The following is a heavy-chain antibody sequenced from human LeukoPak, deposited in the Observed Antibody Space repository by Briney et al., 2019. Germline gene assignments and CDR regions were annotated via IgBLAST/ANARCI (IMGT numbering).Heavy chain of an antibody. V-gene: IGHV3-30-3*01. CDR3: ARNIGDSSSNWFDP. Sequence: PGGSLRLSCAASGFTFSSYAMHWARQAPGKGLEWVAVISYDGSNKYYADSVKGRFTISRDNSKNTLYLQMNSLRAEDTAVYYCARNIGDSSSNWFDPWGQGTLVTVSS. D-gene: IGHD6-6*01. J-gene: IGHJ5*02. CDR1: GFTFSSYA. CDR2: ISYDGSNK.